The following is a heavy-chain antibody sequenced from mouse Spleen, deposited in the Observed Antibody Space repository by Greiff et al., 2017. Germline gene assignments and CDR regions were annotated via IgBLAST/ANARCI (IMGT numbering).Heavy chain of an antibody. CDR2: IDPSDSYT. D-gene: IGHD3-2*01. CDR3: ARWEDSSGYVYAMDY. J-gene: IGHJ4*01. V-gene: IGHV1-69*02. CDR1: GYAFSSSW. Sequence: QVQLQQSGPELVKPGASVKISCKASGYAFSSSWMNWVKQRPGKGLEWIGEIDPSDSYTNYNQKFKGKATLTVDKSSSTAYMQLSSLTSEDSAVYYCARWEDSSGYVYAMDYWGQGTSVTVSS.